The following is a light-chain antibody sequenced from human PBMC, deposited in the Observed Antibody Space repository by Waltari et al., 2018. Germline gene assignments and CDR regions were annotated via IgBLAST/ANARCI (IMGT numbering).Light chain of an antibody. V-gene: IGLV3-21*01. Sequence: SYVLTQPPSVSVDPGETASITRGGNNIDSKSVPWYRRRPGLAPVVVISYDNDRAAGIPGRFSGSNSGNTATLTISRVEAGDEADYYCQVWDANTDPGVFGTGTEVTVL. CDR2: YDN. CDR1: NIDSKS. CDR3: QVWDANTDPGV. J-gene: IGLJ1*01.